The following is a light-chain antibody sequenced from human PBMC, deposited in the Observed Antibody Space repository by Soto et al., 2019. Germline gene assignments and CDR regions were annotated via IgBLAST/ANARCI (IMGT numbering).Light chain of an antibody. CDR3: QQYNNWPPGASWYT. CDR2: GAS. Sequence: EIVMTQSPATLSVSPGERATLSCRASQSVSSNLAWYQQKPGQAPRLLIYGASTRATGIPARFSGSGSGTEFTLTISSLQSEDFAVYYCQQYNNWPPGASWYTFGQGTKLEIK. J-gene: IGKJ2*01. V-gene: IGKV3-15*01. CDR1: QSVSSN.